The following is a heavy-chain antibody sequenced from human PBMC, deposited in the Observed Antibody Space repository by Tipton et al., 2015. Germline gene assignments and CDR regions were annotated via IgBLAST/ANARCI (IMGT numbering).Heavy chain of an antibody. J-gene: IGHJ4*02. CDR2: ISPYNGST. CDR1: GYSFSSYG. Sequence: QLVQSGAEVKKPGASVKVSCKTSGYSFSSYGISWVRQAPGQGLEWMGWISPYNGSTNYAQKLQGRVSMTRDTSTSTAYMELRSLRSDDTAVYYCARDRGSTRSSVDYWGQGTLVAVSS. V-gene: IGHV1-18*01. CDR3: ARDRGSTRSSVDY. D-gene: IGHD1-26*01.